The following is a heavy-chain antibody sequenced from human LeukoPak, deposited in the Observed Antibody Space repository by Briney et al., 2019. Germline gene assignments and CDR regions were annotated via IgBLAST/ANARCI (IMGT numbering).Heavy chain of an antibody. V-gene: IGHV4-59*01. CDR2: IFYTGDT. J-gene: IGHJ5*02. Sequence: PSETLSLTCTVSGGFISGYYWNWIRQSPGKGLEWIGYIFYTGDTDYNPSLRSRVTMSVGRSNNRFSLQLASVTTADSAFYYCARAYRLTSPRGFDPWGPGILVTVSS. CDR3: ARAYRLTSPRGFDP. D-gene: IGHD3-16*02. CDR1: GGFISGYY.